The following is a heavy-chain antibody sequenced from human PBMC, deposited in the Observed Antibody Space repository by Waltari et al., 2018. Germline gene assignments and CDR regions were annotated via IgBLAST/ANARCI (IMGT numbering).Heavy chain of an antibody. CDR1: GGNVSSYA. J-gene: IGHJ6*02. Sequence: VQLVQSGAEVKKPGSSVKVSCKASGGNVSSYANRWVRPAPGQGLEWVGGIIPIFGTANYAQKFQGRVTITADESTSTAYMELSSLRSEDTAVYYCARGDVDSYYYYGMDVWGQGTTVTVSS. V-gene: IGHV1-69*01. CDR3: ARGDVDSYYYYGMDV. CDR2: IIPIFGTA.